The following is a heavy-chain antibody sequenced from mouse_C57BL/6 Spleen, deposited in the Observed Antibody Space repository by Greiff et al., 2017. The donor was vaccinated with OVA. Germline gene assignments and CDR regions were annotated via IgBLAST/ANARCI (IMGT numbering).Heavy chain of an antibody. CDR1: GYAFSSSW. CDR2: IYPGDGDT. Sequence: VQLQQSGPELVKPGASVKISCKASGYAFSSSWMNWVKQRPGKGLEWIGRIYPGDGDTNYNGKFKGKATLTADKSSSTAYMQLSSLTSEDSAVYFCARRGFGTYYFDYWGQGTTLTVSS. J-gene: IGHJ2*01. CDR3: ARRGFGTYYFDY. V-gene: IGHV1-82*01. D-gene: IGHD2-14*01.